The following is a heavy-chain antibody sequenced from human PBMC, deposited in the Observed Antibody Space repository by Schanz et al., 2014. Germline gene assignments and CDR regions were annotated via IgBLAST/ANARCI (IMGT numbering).Heavy chain of an antibody. CDR1: GYSISSGFL. CDR3: ARHSGYYYYYGMDV. V-gene: IGHV4-38-2*02. J-gene: IGHJ6*02. CDR2: IYYSGST. Sequence: QVQLQESGPGLVKPSETLSLTCTVFGYSISSGFLWAWIRQPPGKGLEWIGSIYYSGSTYYNPSLKTRSPISVDTPKNQFSLTLSSVTAADTAVYYCARHSGYYYYYGMDVWGQGTTVTVSS.